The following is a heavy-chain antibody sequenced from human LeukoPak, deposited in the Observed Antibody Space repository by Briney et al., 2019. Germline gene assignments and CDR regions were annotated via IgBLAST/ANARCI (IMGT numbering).Heavy chain of an antibody. J-gene: IGHJ4*02. CDR3: ARQDGPIVVVIRPFDY. V-gene: IGHV4-61*02. Sequence: SQTLSLTCAVSGGSISSGGYSWSWIRQPAGKGLEWLGRIYTSGSTNYNPSLKSRVTISVDTSKDQFSLKLSSVTAADTAVYYCARQDGPIVVVIRPFDYWSQGTLVTVSS. D-gene: IGHD3-22*01. CDR1: GGSISSGGYS. CDR2: IYTSGST.